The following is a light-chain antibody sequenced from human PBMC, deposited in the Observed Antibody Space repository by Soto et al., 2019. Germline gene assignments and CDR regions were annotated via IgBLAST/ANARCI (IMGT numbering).Light chain of an antibody. CDR3: QQYYNTPYT. J-gene: IGKJ2*01. CDR1: QSLLFSSNNKNY. CDR2: WAS. Sequence: DIVMTQSPDSLAVSLGERATINCKSSQSLLFSSNNKNYLAWYQQKPGQPPKLLIYWASTRESGVPDRYRGSGSGTDFTLTISSLQAEDVAVYYCQQYYNTPYTFGQGTKLEIK. V-gene: IGKV4-1*01.